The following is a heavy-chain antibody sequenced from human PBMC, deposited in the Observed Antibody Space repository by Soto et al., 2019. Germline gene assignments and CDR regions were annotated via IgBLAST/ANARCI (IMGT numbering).Heavy chain of an antibody. CDR1: GGSLSGSY. Sequence: QVQLQQWGAGLLNPSETLSLTCAVYGGSLSGSYWSWIRQPPGTGLEWIGEIHHSGSTYYNPSLKSRVTLSVDTSKNQFSLKLNSVTAADTAVYYCASPGYCSDGTCYPDYWGQGTLVTVSS. CDR3: ASPGYCSDGTCYPDY. J-gene: IGHJ4*02. D-gene: IGHD2-15*01. CDR2: IHHSGST. V-gene: IGHV4-34*01.